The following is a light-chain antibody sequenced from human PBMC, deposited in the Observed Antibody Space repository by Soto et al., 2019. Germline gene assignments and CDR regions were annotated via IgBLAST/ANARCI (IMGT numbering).Light chain of an antibody. CDR1: SSDVGAYNY. V-gene: IGLV2-14*01. Sequence: ALTQPASVSGSPGQSITISCTGTSSDVGAYNYVSWYQQHPGKAPKLMISEVSKRPSGVSNRFSGSKSGNTASLTISGLQDEDEAHYYCSSFTSSNTVVFGGGTKLTVL. J-gene: IGLJ2*01. CDR3: SSFTSSNTVV. CDR2: EVS.